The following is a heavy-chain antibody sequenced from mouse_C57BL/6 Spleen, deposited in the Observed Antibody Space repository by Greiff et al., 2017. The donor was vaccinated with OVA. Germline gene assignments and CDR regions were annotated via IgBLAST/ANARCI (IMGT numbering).Heavy chain of an antibody. D-gene: IGHD2-1*01. Sequence: QVQLQQSGAELVRPGASVTLSCKASGYTFTDYEMHWVKQTPVHGLEWIGAIDPETGGTAYNQKFKGKAILTAAKSSSTAYMELRSLTSEDSAVYYCTGHGNVGYVDYWGQGTSVTVSS. V-gene: IGHV1-15*01. J-gene: IGHJ4*01. CDR3: TGHGNVGYVDY. CDR1: GYTFTDYE. CDR2: IDPETGGT.